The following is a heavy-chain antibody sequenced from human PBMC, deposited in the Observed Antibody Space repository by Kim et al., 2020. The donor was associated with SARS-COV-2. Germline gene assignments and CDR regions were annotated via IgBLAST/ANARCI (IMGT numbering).Heavy chain of an antibody. CDR2: IRSKANSYAT. CDR1: GFTFSGSA. CDR3: TTRSPIRLGESVDY. J-gene: IGHJ4*02. Sequence: GGSLRLSCAASGFTFSGSAMHWVRQASGKGLEWVGRIRSKANSYATAYAASVKGRFTISRDDSKNTAYLQMNSLKTEDTAVYYCTTRSPIRLGESVDYWGQGTLVTVSS. D-gene: IGHD3-16*01. V-gene: IGHV3-73*01.